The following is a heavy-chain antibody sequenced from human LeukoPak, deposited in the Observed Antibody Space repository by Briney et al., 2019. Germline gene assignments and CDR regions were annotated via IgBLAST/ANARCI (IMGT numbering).Heavy chain of an antibody. Sequence: PGGSLRLSCAASGFTVSSNYMSWVRQAPGKGLEWVSVIYSGGSTYYADSVKGRFTISRDNSKNTLYLQMNSLRAEDTAVYYCARVRSSSSWFDYWGQGTLVTVSS. V-gene: IGHV3-66*01. CDR1: GFTVSSNY. D-gene: IGHD6-13*01. CDR3: ARVRSSSSWFDY. J-gene: IGHJ4*02. CDR2: IYSGGST.